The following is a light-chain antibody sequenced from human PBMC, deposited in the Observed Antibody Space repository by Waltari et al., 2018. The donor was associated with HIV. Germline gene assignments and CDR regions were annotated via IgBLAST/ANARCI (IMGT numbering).Light chain of an antibody. CDR1: QSVRRN. V-gene: IGKV3-15*01. CDR2: GAS. J-gene: IGKJ1*01. CDR3: QQYNHWPLA. Sequence: EIVMTQSPSILSVSPGERATLSCRASQSVRRNVAWYQQRPGQAPRLLIYGASVRATDIPARFSGSGSATEFTLTISSLQSEDFAVYFCQQYNHWPLAFGQGTKVEVK.